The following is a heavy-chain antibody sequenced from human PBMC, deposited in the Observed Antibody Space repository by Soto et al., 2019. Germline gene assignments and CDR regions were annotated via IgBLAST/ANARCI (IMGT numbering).Heavy chain of an antibody. CDR2: ISGSGGST. V-gene: IGHV3-23*01. D-gene: IGHD3-10*01. CDR3: AKVAGEGVIAEYDFDY. Sequence: EVQLLESGGGLVQPGGSLRLSCAASGFTFSSYAMSWVRQAPGKGLEWVSAISGSGGSTYYADSVKGRFTISRDNSKNXLYLQMNSLRAEDTGVYYCAKVAGEGVIAEYDFDYWGQGTLVTVSS. J-gene: IGHJ4*02. CDR1: GFTFSSYA.